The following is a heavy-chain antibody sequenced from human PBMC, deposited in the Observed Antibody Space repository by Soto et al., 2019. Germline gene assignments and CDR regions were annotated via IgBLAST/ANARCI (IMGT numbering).Heavy chain of an antibody. Sequence: QVQLVQSGAEVKKPGASVKVSCKASGYTFTRYDINWVRQATGQGLEWMGWMNPNSGNTGYAQKFQGRVTMTRNTSISTTYMELSSLRSEDTAVYSCSRARLEAPGFDPWCQGTLVTVSS. CDR2: MNPNSGNT. V-gene: IGHV1-8*01. J-gene: IGHJ5*02. CDR1: GYTFTRYD. D-gene: IGHD6-6*01. CDR3: SRARLEAPGFDP.